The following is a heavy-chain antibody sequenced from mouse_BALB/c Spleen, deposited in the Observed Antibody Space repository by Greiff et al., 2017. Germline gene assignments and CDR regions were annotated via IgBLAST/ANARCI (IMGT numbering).Heavy chain of an antibody. J-gene: IGHJ1*01. CDR3: ARRGYYGSSSNPTYWYFDV. Sequence: QVQLQQSGAELAKPGASVKMSCKASGYTFTSYWMHWVKQRPGQGLEWIGNINPSTGYTEYNQKFKDKATLTADKSSSTAYMQLSSLTSEDSAVYYCARRGYYGSSSNPTYWYFDVWGAGTTVTVSS. V-gene: IGHV1-7*01. CDR2: INPSTGYT. D-gene: IGHD1-1*01. CDR1: GYTFTSYW.